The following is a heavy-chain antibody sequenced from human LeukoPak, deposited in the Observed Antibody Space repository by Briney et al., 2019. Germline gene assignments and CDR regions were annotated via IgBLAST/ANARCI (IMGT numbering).Heavy chain of an antibody. D-gene: IGHD3-10*01. CDR3: ARSLVYYYGSGSYHRPNWFDP. CDR2: INHSGST. V-gene: IGHV4-34*01. CDR1: GGSFSGYY. J-gene: IGHJ5*02. Sequence: PSETLSLTCAVYGGSFSGYYWSWIRQPPGKGLEWIGEINHSGSTNYNPSLKSRVTISVDTSKNQFSLKLSSVTAADTAVYYCARSLVYYYGSGSYHRPNWFDPWGQGTLVAVSS.